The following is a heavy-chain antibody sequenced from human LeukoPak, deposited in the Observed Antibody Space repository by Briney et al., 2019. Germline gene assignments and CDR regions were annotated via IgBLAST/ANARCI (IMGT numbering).Heavy chain of an antibody. CDR1: GIYD. V-gene: IGHV3-23*01. D-gene: IGHD3-22*01. Sequence: GGSLRLSCAASGIYDMSWVRQAPGKGLEWVSSISDYDEDTYYADSVKGRFTISRDNSKNTLYLQMNSLRAEDTAVYYCAKDLITTIVVVTGSHDSWGQGTLVTVSS. CDR2: ISDYDEDT. CDR3: AKDLITTIVVVTGSHDS. J-gene: IGHJ4*02.